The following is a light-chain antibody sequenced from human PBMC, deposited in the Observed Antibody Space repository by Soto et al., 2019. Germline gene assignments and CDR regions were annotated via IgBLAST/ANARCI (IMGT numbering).Light chain of an antibody. J-gene: IGLJ1*01. CDR3: SSYTSSSTLYV. Sequence: QSVLTQPASVSGSPGQSITISCTGTSSDVGGYNYVSWYQQHPGKVPKLMIYDVSNRPSGVSNRFSGSKSGNTASLTISGLQAEYEADYYCSSYTSSSTLYVFGTGTKVTVL. CDR2: DVS. V-gene: IGLV2-14*01. CDR1: SSDVGGYNY.